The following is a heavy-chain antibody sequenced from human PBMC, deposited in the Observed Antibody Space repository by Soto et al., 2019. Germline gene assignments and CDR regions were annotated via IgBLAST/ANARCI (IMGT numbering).Heavy chain of an antibody. J-gene: IGHJ4*02. CDR2: ISYDGSNK. Sequence: GGSLRLSCAASGFTFSSYAMQWVRQAPGKGLEWVAVISYDGSNKYYADSVKGRFTISRDNSKNTLYLQMNSLRAEDTAVYYCASPADTAMSSPLDYWGQGTLVTVSS. V-gene: IGHV3-30-3*01. CDR3: ASPADTAMSSPLDY. CDR1: GFTFSSYA. D-gene: IGHD5-18*01.